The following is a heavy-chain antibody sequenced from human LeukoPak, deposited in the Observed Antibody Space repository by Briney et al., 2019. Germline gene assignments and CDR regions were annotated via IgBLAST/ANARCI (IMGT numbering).Heavy chain of an antibody. J-gene: IGHJ4*02. V-gene: IGHV3-15*01. CDR1: GFTFSNYA. D-gene: IGHD3-3*01. Sequence: GGSLRLSCAASGFTFSNYAMSWVRQAPGKGLEWVGRIKSNPDGGTADYAAPMKGRFTISRDDSRYTLYLEVRNLRAEDTAVYYCTTLAYDVHYWGQGTLVTVSS. CDR2: IKSNPDGGTA. CDR3: TTLAYDVHY.